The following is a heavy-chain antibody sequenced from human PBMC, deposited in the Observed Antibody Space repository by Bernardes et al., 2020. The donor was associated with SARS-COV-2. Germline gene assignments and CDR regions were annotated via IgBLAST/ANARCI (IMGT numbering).Heavy chain of an antibody. Sequence: GGSLRLSCAASGFSFSDFWVHWVRQPPGKGLVWVSRMNIDGSVIDYADSVKGRFTISRDSAENTLYLQMNSLRVEDTAVYYCTRDLFGPFDSWGQGTLVTVSS. CDR2: MNIDGSVI. D-gene: IGHD3-10*01. J-gene: IGHJ5*01. CDR1: GFSFSDFW. V-gene: IGHV3-74*01. CDR3: TRDLFGPFDS.